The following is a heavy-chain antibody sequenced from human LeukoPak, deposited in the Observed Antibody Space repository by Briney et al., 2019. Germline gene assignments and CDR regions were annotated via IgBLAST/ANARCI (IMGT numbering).Heavy chain of an antibody. D-gene: IGHD3-22*01. Sequence: GGSLRLSCAASGFTVSSNYMSWVRQAPGKGLEWVSVIYSGGSTYYADSVKGRFIISRDNSKNTLYLQMNSLRAEDTAVYYCVSSGYYYGENFDYWGQGTLVTVSS. J-gene: IGHJ4*02. CDR3: VSSGYYYGENFDY. V-gene: IGHV3-66*02. CDR2: IYSGGST. CDR1: GFTVSSNY.